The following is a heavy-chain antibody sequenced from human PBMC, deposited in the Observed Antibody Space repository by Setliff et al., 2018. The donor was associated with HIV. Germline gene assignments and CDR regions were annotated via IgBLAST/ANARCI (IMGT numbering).Heavy chain of an antibody. CDR3: GIAVAGTYAFDI. D-gene: IGHD6-19*01. J-gene: IGHJ3*02. Sequence: AASVKVSCKASGGTFSSYAISWVRQAPGQGLEWMGGIIPILGIANYAQKFQGRVTITADESTSTAYMELSSLRSEDTAVYYCGIAVAGTYAFDIWGQGTMVTVSS. V-gene: IGHV1-69*10. CDR1: GGTFSSYA. CDR2: IIPILGIA.